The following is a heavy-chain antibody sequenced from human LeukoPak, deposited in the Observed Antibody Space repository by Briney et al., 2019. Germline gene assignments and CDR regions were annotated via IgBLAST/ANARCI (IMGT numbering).Heavy chain of an antibody. D-gene: IGHD3-9*01. CDR1: GFTFSSYW. J-gene: IGHJ6*02. CDR2: ISYDGSNK. V-gene: IGHV3-30*03. CDR3: ASDILTGYYNHTDYYYYYGMDV. Sequence: GGSLRLSCAASGFTFSSYWMHWVRQAPGKGLEWVAVISYDGSNKYYADSVKGRFTISRDNSKNTLYLQMNSLRAEDTAVYYCASDILTGYYNHTDYYYYYGMDVWGQGTTVTVSS.